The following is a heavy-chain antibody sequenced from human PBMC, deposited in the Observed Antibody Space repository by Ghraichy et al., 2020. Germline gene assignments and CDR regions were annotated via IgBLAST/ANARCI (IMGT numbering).Heavy chain of an antibody. V-gene: IGHV3-21*05. D-gene: IGHD2-2*01. CDR1: GYSLRTYG. Sequence: GGSLRLSCVASGYSLRTYGMNWVRQAPGKGLQWISYISGGGGDIYYADSVKGRFTISKDDARNSLFLQMESLRVEDTAVYYCARGGQWDTRVFWGQGTLVTVSS. CDR2: ISGGGGDI. J-gene: IGHJ4*02. CDR3: ARGGQWDTRVF.